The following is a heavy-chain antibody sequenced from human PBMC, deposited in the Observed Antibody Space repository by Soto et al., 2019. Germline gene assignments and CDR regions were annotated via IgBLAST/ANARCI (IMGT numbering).Heavy chain of an antibody. V-gene: IGHV3-33*01. D-gene: IGHD6-13*01. Sequence: GGSLRLSCAASGFTFSSYGMHWVRQAPGKGLEWVAVIWYDGSNKYYADSVKGRFTISRDNSKNTLYLQMNSLRAEDTAVYYCARDQGTGSWYRPNDYYYYGMDVWGQGTTVTVSS. CDR1: GFTFSSYG. CDR2: IWYDGSNK. CDR3: ARDQGTGSWYRPNDYYYYGMDV. J-gene: IGHJ6*02.